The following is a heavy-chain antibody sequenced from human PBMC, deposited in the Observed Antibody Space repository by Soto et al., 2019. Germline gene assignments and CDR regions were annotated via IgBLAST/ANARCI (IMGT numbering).Heavy chain of an antibody. D-gene: IGHD6-13*01. CDR3: AKEDSSSWHYYYGMDV. J-gene: IGHJ6*02. CDR2: ISYDGSNK. V-gene: IGHV3-30*18. CDR1: GFTFSSYG. Sequence: QVQLGESGGGVVQPGRSLRLSCAASGFTFSSYGMNWVHQAPGKGLEWVAVISYDGSNKYYADSVKGRFTISRDSSKNMLYLQMNSLRAEDTAVYYCAKEDSSSWHYYYGMDVWGRGTTVTVSS.